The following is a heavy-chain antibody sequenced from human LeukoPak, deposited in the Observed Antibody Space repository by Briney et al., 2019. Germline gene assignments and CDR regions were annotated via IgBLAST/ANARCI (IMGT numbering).Heavy chain of an antibody. V-gene: IGHV4-31*03. D-gene: IGHD3-22*01. CDR3: SRGLDSRKLGY. CDR2: IYYSGST. Sequence: TSQTLSLTCTVSGGSISSGGYHWSWIRQHPGKGLEWIGYIYYSGSTYYNPSLKSRVTISVDTSKNQFSLKLSSVTAADTAVYFCSRGLDSRKLGYWGQGTLVTVSS. J-gene: IGHJ4*02. CDR1: GGSISSGGYH.